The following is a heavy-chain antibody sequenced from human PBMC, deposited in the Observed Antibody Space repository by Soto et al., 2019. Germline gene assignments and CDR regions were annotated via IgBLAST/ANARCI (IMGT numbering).Heavy chain of an antibody. CDR3: ARGPPSGYCSSTSCQQFDP. J-gene: IGHJ5*02. V-gene: IGHV1-69*13. Sequence: GASVKVSCKASGGTFSSYAISWVRQAPGQGLERMGGIIPIFGTANYAQKFQGRVTITADESTSTAYMELSSLRSEDTAVYYCARGPPSGYCSSTSCQQFDPWGQGTLVTVSS. D-gene: IGHD2-2*01. CDR2: IIPIFGTA. CDR1: GGTFSSYA.